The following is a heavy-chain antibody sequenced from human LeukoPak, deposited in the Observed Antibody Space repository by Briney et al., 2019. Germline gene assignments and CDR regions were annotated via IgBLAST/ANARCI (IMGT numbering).Heavy chain of an antibody. CDR2: ISWNSGRI. J-gene: IGHJ4*02. Sequence: GRSLRLSCAASGFTFDDYAMLWVRQAPGKGLEWVSGISWNSGRIAYADSVKGRFTISRDNAKNSLYLRMNSLRAEDTALYYCAKDEGSSSWYYFYYWGQGTLVTVSS. D-gene: IGHD6-13*01. CDR3: AKDEGSSSWYYFYY. CDR1: GFTFDDYA. V-gene: IGHV3-9*01.